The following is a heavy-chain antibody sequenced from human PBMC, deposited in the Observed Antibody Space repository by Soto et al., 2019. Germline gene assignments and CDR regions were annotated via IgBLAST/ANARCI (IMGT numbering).Heavy chain of an antibody. V-gene: IGHV1-69*12. D-gene: IGHD4-4*01. CDR3: ARDGGVYDDSPLDY. CDR2: IIPIFGTA. CDR1: GGTFSSYA. Sequence: QVQLVQSGAEVEKPGSSVKVSCKASGGTFSSYAISWVRQAPGQGLELIGGIIPIFGTADYAQKFQGRIKITADESTSTAYMELSSLRSEDTAVYYCARDGGVYDDSPLDYWGQGTLVTVSS. J-gene: IGHJ4*02.